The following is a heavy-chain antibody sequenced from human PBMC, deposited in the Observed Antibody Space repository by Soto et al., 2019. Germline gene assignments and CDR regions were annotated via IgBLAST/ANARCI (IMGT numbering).Heavy chain of an antibody. V-gene: IGHV1-58*01. CDR3: AAFATTGDAFDV. CDR2: IVVGSGNT. Sequence: ASVKVSCKDSGVTINSSSVHWVRQDRGQRPEWIGWIVVGSGNTNYAQKFQERVTITRDMSTSTAYMELSSLRSEDTAVYYCAAFATTGDAFDVWGQGTMVTVS. CDR1: GVTINSSS. D-gene: IGHD4-17*01. J-gene: IGHJ3*01.